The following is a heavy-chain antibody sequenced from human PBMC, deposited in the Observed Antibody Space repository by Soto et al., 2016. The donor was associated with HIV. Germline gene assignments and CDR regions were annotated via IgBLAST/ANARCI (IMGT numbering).Heavy chain of an antibody. V-gene: IGHV3-23*01. CDR2: ISGSGGST. CDR3: AKGYDYIWGSYQGYYFDY. D-gene: IGHD3-16*02. Sequence: EVQLLESGGGLVQPGGSLRLSCAASGFTFSSYAMSWVRQAPGKGLEWVSAISGSGGSTYYADSVKGRFTISRDNSKNTLYLQMNSLRAEDTAVYYCAKGYDYIWGSYQGYYFDYWGQGTLVTVSS. CDR1: GFTFSSYA. J-gene: IGHJ4*02.